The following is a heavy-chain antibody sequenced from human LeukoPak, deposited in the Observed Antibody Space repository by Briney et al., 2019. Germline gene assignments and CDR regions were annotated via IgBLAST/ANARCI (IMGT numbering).Heavy chain of an antibody. Sequence: GGSLRLSCAASGFTFSDSYMTWVRQAPGKGVEWVAYISGSGHDINYSESAKGRFTISRDNAKNSLYLQMNSLRAEDTAVYYCAREFSGSNYGFPFDYWGQGTLVTVSS. J-gene: IGHJ4*02. CDR3: AREFSGSNYGFPFDY. D-gene: IGHD1-26*01. CDR2: ISGSGHDI. V-gene: IGHV3-11*04. CDR1: GFTFSDSY.